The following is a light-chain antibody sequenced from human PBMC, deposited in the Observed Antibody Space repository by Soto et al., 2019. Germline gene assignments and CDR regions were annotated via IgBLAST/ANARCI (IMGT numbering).Light chain of an antibody. J-gene: IGLJ2*01. Sequence: QSVLTQPASVSGSPGQSITISCTGTNNDVGAYTYVSWYQQHPGKAPRLIIYEVSEWPSGVSNRFSGSKSGNTASLVISGLQAEDEADYYCSSYRTGSRVFGGGTKVTVL. CDR1: NNDVGAYTY. V-gene: IGLV2-14*01. CDR2: EVS. CDR3: SSYRTGSRV.